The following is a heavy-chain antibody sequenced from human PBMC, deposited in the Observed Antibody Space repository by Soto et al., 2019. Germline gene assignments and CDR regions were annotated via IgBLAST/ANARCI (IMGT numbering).Heavy chain of an antibody. CDR1: GYTFTTYA. V-gene: IGHV1-3*05. CDR3: ARDDPFDY. CDR2: INAGNGNT. Sequence: QVQLVQSGAEEKKPGASVKVSCKASGYTFTTYAINWVRQAPGQRLEWMGWINAGNGNTKYSQKLQGRVTITRDTSASTAYMELSSLTSEDTAVYYCARDDPFDYWGQGTLVTVSS. J-gene: IGHJ4*02.